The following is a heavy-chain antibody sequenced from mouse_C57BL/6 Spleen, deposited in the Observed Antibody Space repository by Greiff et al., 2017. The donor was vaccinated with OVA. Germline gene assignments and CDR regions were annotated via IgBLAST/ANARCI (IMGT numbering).Heavy chain of an antibody. J-gene: IGHJ1*03. CDR3: ARGGDYFWYFDV. Sequence: EVKLEESGPGLVKPSQSLSLTCSVTGYSITSGYYWNWIRQFPGNKLEWMGYISYDGSNNYNPSLKNRISITRDTSKNQFFLKLNSVTTDDTATYYCARGGDYFWYFDVWGTGTTVTVSS. D-gene: IGHD1-1*01. V-gene: IGHV3-6*01. CDR2: ISYDGSN. CDR1: GYSITSGYY.